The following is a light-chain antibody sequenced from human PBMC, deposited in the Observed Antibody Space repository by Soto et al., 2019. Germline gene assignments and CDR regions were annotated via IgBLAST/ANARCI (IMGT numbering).Light chain of an antibody. CDR2: GAS. V-gene: IGKV3-20*01. CDR1: QRVVGNY. J-gene: IGKJ2*01. Sequence: EIVLTQSPGTLSLSPGERATLSCRASQRVVGNYYLAWYQQKPGQAPRLLIYGASSRATGIPDRFGGSGSGTDFTLTISRLEPEDFAVYYCQQYGTSPVTFGHGTKLEIK. CDR3: QQYGTSPVT.